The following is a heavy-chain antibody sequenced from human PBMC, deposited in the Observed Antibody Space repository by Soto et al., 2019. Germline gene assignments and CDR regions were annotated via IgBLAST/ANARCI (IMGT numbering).Heavy chain of an antibody. V-gene: IGHV1-69*12. CDR2: IIPIFGTA. CDR1: GGTFSSYA. D-gene: IGHD2-8*01. Sequence: QVQLVQSGAEVKKPGSSVKVSCKASGGTFSSYAISWVRQAPGQGLEWMGGIIPIFGTANYAQKFQGRVTITEEEATSQAYKELSRLSSEDTALYYCARGVGMVHDAFDIWGQGTMVTVSS. CDR3: ARGVGMVHDAFDI. J-gene: IGHJ3*02.